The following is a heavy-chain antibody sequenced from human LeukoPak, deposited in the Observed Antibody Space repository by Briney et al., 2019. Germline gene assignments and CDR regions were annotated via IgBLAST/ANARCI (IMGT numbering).Heavy chain of an antibody. J-gene: IGHJ4*02. CDR3: ARHETKWLPTPYFDY. Sequence: SETLSLTCTVSGGSISSYYWSWIRQPPGKGLEWIGYIYYSGSTNYNPSLKSRVTISVDTSKNQFSLKLSSVTAADTAVYYCARHETKWLPTPYFDYWGQGTLVTASS. CDR2: IYYSGST. CDR1: GGSISSYY. D-gene: IGHD3-22*01. V-gene: IGHV4-59*08.